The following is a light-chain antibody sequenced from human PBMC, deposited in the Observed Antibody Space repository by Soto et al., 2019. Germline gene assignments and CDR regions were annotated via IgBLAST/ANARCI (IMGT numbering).Light chain of an antibody. CDR2: AAS. CDR1: QSISSW. J-gene: IGKJ4*01. Sequence: DIQMTQSPSTLSASVGDRVTITCRASQSISSWLAWYQQKPGKAPKLLIYAASTLQSGVPSRFSGSGSGTEFTLTISSLQPEDFATYYCQQYESYSPLTFGGGTKVDI. V-gene: IGKV1-5*01. CDR3: QQYESYSPLT.